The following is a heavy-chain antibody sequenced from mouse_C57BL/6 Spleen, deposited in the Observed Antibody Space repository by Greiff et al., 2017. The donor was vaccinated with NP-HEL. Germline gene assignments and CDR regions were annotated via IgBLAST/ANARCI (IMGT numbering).Heavy chain of an antibody. J-gene: IGHJ4*01. D-gene: IGHD2-3*01. Sequence: VKVVESGAELARPGASVKLSCKASGYTFTSYGISWVKQRTGQGLEWIGEIYPRSGNTYYNEKFKGKATLTADKSSSTAYMELRSLTSEDSAVYFCARREDGYGAMDYWGQGTSVTVSS. CDR3: ARREDGYGAMDY. CDR1: GYTFTSYG. V-gene: IGHV1-81*01. CDR2: IYPRSGNT.